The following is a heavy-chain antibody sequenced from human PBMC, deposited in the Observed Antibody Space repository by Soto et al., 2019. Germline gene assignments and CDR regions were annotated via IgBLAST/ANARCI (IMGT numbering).Heavy chain of an antibody. CDR1: GYTFTGYY. V-gene: IGHV1-2*02. CDR2: INPNSGGT. Sequence: QVQLVQSGAEVKKPGASVKVSCKASGYTFTGYYMHWVRQAPGQALEWMGWINPNSGGTNYAQKFQGRVTKTRDTSISTAYMELSRLRSDDTAVYYCAGLYSYGHWHFDYWGQGTLVTVS. CDR3: AGLYSYGHWHFDY. D-gene: IGHD5-18*01. J-gene: IGHJ4*02.